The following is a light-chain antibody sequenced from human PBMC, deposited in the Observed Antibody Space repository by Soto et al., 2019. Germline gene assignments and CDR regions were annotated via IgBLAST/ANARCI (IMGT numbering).Light chain of an antibody. CDR3: QQRSNWPPET. CDR2: DAS. J-gene: IGKJ4*01. CDR1: QSVSSY. Sequence: EIVLTQSPATLSLSPGERATLSCRASQSVSSYLAWYQQKPGQAPRLLIYDASNRATGIPARFSGSGSGTELTLPISSLEPEDFAGYYCQQRSNWPPETFGGGTKVEIK. V-gene: IGKV3-11*01.